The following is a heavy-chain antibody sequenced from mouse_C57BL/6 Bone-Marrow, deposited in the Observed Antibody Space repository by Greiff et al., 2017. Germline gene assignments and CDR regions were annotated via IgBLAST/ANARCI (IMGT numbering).Heavy chain of an antibody. CDR2: INPGSGGT. D-gene: IGHD4-1*01. CDR1: GYAFTNYL. Sequence: VQLQQSGAELVRPGTSVKVSCKASGYAFTNYLIEWVKQRPGQGLEWIGVINPGSGGTNYNEKFKGKATLNADKSSSTAYMQLSSLTSEDSAVYFCAWELGWFAYWGQGTLVTVSA. J-gene: IGHJ3*01. V-gene: IGHV1-54*01. CDR3: AWELGWFAY.